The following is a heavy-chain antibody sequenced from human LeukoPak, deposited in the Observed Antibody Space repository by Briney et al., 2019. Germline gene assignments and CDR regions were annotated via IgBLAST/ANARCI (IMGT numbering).Heavy chain of an antibody. D-gene: IGHD3-16*02. Sequence: PGGSLRLSCAASGFTVSSNYMSWVRQAPGKGLEWVSVIYSGGSTYYADSVKGRFTISRDNSKNTLYLQMNSLRAEDTAVYYCAREANYDYVWGSYRYGPPSWGQGTLVTVSS. V-gene: IGHV3-66*01. CDR3: AREANYDYVWGSYRYGPPS. J-gene: IGHJ4*02. CDR1: GFTVSSNY. CDR2: IYSGGST.